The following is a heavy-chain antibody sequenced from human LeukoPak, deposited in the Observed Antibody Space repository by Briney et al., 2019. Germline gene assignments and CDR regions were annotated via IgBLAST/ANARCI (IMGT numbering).Heavy chain of an antibody. V-gene: IGHV4-59*08. Sequence: SETLSLTCTVSGDSISGYYWSWIRQPPGKGLEWIGYIYYSGGINYNPSLRSRLTISVDTSKNQFSLKLNSVTAADTAVYYCARARPHYYDSSGYIASDYWGQGTLVTVSS. D-gene: IGHD3-22*01. CDR3: ARARPHYYDSSGYIASDY. J-gene: IGHJ4*02. CDR2: IYYSGGI. CDR1: GDSISGYY.